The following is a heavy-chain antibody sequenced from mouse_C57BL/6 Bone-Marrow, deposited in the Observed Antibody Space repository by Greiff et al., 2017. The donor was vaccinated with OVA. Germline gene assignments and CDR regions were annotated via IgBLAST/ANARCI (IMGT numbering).Heavy chain of an antibody. J-gene: IGHJ1*03. D-gene: IGHD1-1*01. CDR1: GYSITSDY. Sequence: TGYSITSDYWNWIRKFPGNKLEYMGYISYSGSTYYNPSLKSRISITRDTSKNQYYLQLNSVTTEDTATYYCARGTTPVYFDVWGTGTTVTVSS. CDR3: ARGTTPVYFDV. CDR2: ISYSGST. V-gene: IGHV3-8*01.